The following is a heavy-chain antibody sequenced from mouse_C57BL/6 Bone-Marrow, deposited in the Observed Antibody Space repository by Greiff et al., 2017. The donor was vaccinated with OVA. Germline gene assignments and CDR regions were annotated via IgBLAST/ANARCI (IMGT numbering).Heavy chain of an antibody. CDR1: GYTFTSYW. D-gene: IGHD2-4*01. J-gene: IGHJ2*01. CDR2: IDPSDSYT. V-gene: IGHV1-69*01. CDR3: ARLYDYDVGGY. Sequence: QVQLQQPGAELVMPGASVKLSCKASGYTFTSYWMHWVKQRPGQGLEWIGEIDPSDSYTNYNQKFKGKSTLTVDKSSSTAYMQLSSLPSEDSAVYYCARLYDYDVGGYWGQGTTLTVSS.